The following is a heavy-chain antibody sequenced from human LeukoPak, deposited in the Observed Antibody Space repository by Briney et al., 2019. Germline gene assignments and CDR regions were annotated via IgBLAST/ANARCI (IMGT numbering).Heavy chain of an antibody. CDR2: INPNSGGT. CDR3: ARVRGCSSTSCYRRVVDY. CDR1: GYTFTGYY. D-gene: IGHD2-2*01. Sequence: ASVKVSCKASGYTFTGYYMHWVRQAPGQGLEWRGWINPNSGGTNYAQKFQGRVTMTRDTSISTAYMELSRLRSDDTAVYYCARVRGCSSTSCYRRVVDYWGQGTLVTVSS. J-gene: IGHJ4*02. V-gene: IGHV1-2*02.